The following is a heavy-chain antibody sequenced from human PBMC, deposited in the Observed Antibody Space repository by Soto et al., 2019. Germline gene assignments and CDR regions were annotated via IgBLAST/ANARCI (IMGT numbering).Heavy chain of an antibody. CDR1: GGSFSGYY. CDR3: AGLAWSRYRYYYYGMDV. D-gene: IGHD1-20*01. J-gene: IGHJ6*02. CDR2: INHSGST. Sequence: SQTLSLTCGAYGGSFSGYYRSWVRQHPGKGLEWIGEINHSGSTNSNPSLKSRVTISVDTSKNQCSLKLSSVTAADTAVYYCAGLAWSRYRYYYYGMDVWCQGTTVTVS. V-gene: IGHV4-34*01.